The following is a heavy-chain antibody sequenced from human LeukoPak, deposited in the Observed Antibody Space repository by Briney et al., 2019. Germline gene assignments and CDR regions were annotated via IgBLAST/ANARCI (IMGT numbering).Heavy chain of an antibody. D-gene: IGHD6-19*01. Sequence: ASVKVSCKASGYAFTDYYMQWVRQAPGQGLEWMGRINPNSGGTNYAQKFQGRVTMTRDTSINTAYMVLTSLRSDDTAVYYCARGTVTGRGWFRDFGYWGQGTLVTVSS. CDR3: ARGTVTGRGWFRDFGY. CDR2: INPNSGGT. J-gene: IGHJ4*02. CDR1: GYAFTDYY. V-gene: IGHV1-2*06.